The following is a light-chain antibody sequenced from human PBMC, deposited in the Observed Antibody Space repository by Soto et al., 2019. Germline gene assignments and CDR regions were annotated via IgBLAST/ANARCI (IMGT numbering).Light chain of an antibody. Sequence: EIVLTQSPATLSLSPGERATLSCRASQSVSSYLAWYQQKPGQAPRLLIYDASSRATGIPARFSGSGSGTDFTRTISRLEPEDFAVYYCQQRSNWPPVFTFGPGTIVDIK. J-gene: IGKJ3*01. CDR3: QQRSNWPPVFT. CDR1: QSVSSY. CDR2: DAS. V-gene: IGKV3-11*01.